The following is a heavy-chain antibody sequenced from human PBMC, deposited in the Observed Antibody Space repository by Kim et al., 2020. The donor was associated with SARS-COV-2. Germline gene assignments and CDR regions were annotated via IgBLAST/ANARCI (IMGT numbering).Heavy chain of an antibody. CDR2: ISSSSSYI. J-gene: IGHJ3*02. D-gene: IGHD5-18*01. CDR3: ARAVDTAMSDDAFDI. CDR1: GFTFSSYS. Sequence: GGSPRLSCAASGFTFSSYSMNWVRQAPGKGLEWVSSISSSSSYIYYADSVKGRFTISRDNAKNSLYLQMNSLRAEDTAVYYCARAVDTAMSDDAFDIWGQGTMVTVSS. V-gene: IGHV3-21*01.